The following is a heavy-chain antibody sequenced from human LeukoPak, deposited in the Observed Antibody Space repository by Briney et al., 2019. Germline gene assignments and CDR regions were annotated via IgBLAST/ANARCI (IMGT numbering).Heavy chain of an antibody. CDR1: GGTFSSYA. Sequence: SVKVSCKASGGTFSSYAISWVRQAPGQGLEWMGRIIPILGIANYAQKFQGRVTITADKSTSTAYMELSSLRSEDTAVYYCARSSVRDFWSGYPYDYWGQGTLVTVSS. CDR2: IIPILGIA. CDR3: ARSSVRDFWSGYPYDY. J-gene: IGHJ4*02. V-gene: IGHV1-69*04. D-gene: IGHD3-3*01.